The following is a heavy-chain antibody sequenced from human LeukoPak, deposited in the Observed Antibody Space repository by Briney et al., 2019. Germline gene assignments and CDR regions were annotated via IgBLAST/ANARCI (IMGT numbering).Heavy chain of an antibody. Sequence: QPGRSLRLSCAASGFTFSSYGMHWVRQAPGKGLEWVAVISYDGSNKYYADSVKGRFTISRDNTKNSLYLQMNSLRAEDTAVYYCARDRGGWYRWFDPWGQGTLVTVSS. CDR2: ISYDGSNK. V-gene: IGHV3-30*03. CDR3: ARDRGGWYRWFDP. J-gene: IGHJ5*02. D-gene: IGHD6-19*01. CDR1: GFTFSSYG.